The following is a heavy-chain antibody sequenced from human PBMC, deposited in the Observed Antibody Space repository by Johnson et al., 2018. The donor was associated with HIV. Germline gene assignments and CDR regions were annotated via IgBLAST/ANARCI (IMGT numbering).Heavy chain of an antibody. CDR3: ARGRGSYYLVKGAFDF. D-gene: IGHD1-26*01. V-gene: IGHV3-11*04. CDR1: GFTFSNAW. CDR2: ISSSGGTI. J-gene: IGHJ3*01. Sequence: QLVESGGGVVRPGGSLKLSCAASGFTFSNAWMSWVRQAPGKGLEWVSYISSSGGTIYNADSVKGRFTISRNNAKNSLYLQMNNLRAGDTAVYYCARGRGSYYLVKGAFDFWGQGTMVTVSS.